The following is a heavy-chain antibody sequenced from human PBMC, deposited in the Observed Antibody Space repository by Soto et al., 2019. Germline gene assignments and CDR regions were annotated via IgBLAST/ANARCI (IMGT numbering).Heavy chain of an antibody. CDR1: GFTFSGYG. J-gene: IGHJ4*02. CDR2: ISGRGGNT. Sequence: GGSLRLSCAASGFTFSGYGMHWVRQAPGKGLEWVSTISGRGGNTYYADSVKGRFTISRDNSRNTLYLQMDSLRVEDSAVYSCAKAGCSGGTCYLYYFDYWGQGALVTVS. CDR3: AKAGCSGGTCYLYYFDY. V-gene: IGHV3-23*01. D-gene: IGHD2-15*01.